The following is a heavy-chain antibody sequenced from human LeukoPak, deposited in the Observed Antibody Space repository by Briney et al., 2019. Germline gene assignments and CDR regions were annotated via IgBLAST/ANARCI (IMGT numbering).Heavy chain of an antibody. J-gene: IGHJ1*01. CDR2: INPNSGGT. D-gene: IGHD3-22*01. CDR3: ARGYYDSSDYEYFQH. CDR1: GYTFTGYY. Sequence: VASVKASCKASGYTFTGYYMHWVRQAPGQGLEWMGWINPNSGGTNSAQKFQGRVTMTRDTSIITAYMELSRLRSDDTAVYFCARGYYDSSDYEYFQHWGQGTLVTVSS. V-gene: IGHV1-2*02.